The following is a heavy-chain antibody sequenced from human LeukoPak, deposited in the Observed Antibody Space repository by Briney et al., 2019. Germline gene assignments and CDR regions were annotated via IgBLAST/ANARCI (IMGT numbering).Heavy chain of an antibody. D-gene: IGHD6-13*01. Sequence: GESLKISCKGSGYSFTSYWIGWVRQMPGKGLEWMGIIYPGDSDTRYSPSFQGQVTISADKSISTAYLQWSSLKASDTAMYYCAGPQVAAAGTTAFDIWGQGTMVTVSS. CDR1: GYSFTSYW. J-gene: IGHJ3*02. CDR3: AGPQVAAAGTTAFDI. V-gene: IGHV5-51*01. CDR2: IYPGDSDT.